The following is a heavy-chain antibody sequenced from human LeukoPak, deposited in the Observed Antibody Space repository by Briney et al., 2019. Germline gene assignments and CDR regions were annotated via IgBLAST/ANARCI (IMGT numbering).Heavy chain of an antibody. Sequence: SETLSLTCSVSGASIIGYYWSWIRQPAGKGLEWIGYIYYSGSTNYNPSLKSRVTISVDTSKNQFSLQLNSVTPEDTAVYYCARDWPGYDILGGPYYFDYWGQGTLVTVSS. CDR2: IYYSGST. V-gene: IGHV4-59*12. J-gene: IGHJ4*02. CDR3: ARDWPGYDILGGPYYFDY. D-gene: IGHD3-9*01. CDR1: GASIIGYY.